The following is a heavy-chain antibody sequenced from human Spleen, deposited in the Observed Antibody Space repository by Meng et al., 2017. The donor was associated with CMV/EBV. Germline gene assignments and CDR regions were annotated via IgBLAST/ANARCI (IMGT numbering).Heavy chain of an antibody. J-gene: IGHJ4*02. CDR3: AKDKTDYYDSNGVFDS. CDR2: ISWNSGSL. Sequence: SLKISCGASGFTFDGYAMHWVRQAPGKGPEWVSGISWNSGSLGYAASVKGRFTISRDNAKNSLYLVMNSLRDEDTALYYCAKDKTDYYDSNGVFDSWGQGTLVTVSS. D-gene: IGHD3-22*01. V-gene: IGHV3-9*01. CDR1: GFTFDGYA.